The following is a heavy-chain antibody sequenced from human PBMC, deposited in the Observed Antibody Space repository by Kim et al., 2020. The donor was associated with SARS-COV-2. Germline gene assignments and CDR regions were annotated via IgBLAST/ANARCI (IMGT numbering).Heavy chain of an antibody. CDR1: GASISSGGYY. CDR3: VRGRRDGYNYFDY. D-gene: IGHD5-12*01. CDR2: IDYSGST. V-gene: IGHV4-31*03. Sequence: SETLSLTCTVSGASISSGGYYWSWIRQHQGKGLEWIAYIDYSGSTDYNPSVKSRLIISLDKSKNQISLKLSSVTAADTAVYYCVRGRRDGYNYFDYWCQGPLVPVSS. J-gene: IGHJ4*02.